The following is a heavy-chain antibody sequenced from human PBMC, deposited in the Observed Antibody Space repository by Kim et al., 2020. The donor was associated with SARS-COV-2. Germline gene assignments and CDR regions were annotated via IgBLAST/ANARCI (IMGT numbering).Heavy chain of an antibody. V-gene: IGHV4-31*03. Sequence: SETLSLTCTVSGGSISSGGYYWSWIRQYPGKGLEWIGYIYYSGSTYYNPSLRSRVSISVDTSKNQFSLKLNSVTAADTAVYYCARYCSSTSCRWFDPWGQGTLVTGSS. CDR2: IYYSGST. J-gene: IGHJ5*02. CDR1: GGSISSGGYY. D-gene: IGHD2-2*01. CDR3: ARYCSSTSCRWFDP.